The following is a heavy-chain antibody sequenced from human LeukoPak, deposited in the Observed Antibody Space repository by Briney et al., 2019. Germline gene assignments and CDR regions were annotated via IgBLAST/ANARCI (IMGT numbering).Heavy chain of an antibody. CDR3: ARAKVTSGGTDV. Sequence: SETLSLACAVSGGSIGSSNGWSWVRQPPGKGLEWIGEIYHSGSTNYNPSLKSRVTISKDMSKNQFSLKLSSMTAADTAVYYCARAKVTSGGTDVWGQGTTVTVSS. J-gene: IGHJ6*02. D-gene: IGHD1-1*01. V-gene: IGHV4-4*02. CDR1: GGSIGSSNG. CDR2: IYHSGST.